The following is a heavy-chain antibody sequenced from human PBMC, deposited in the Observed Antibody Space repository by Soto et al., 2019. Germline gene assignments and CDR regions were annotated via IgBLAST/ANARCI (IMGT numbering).Heavy chain of an antibody. Sequence: EVQLVEPGGGLAEAGGSLRLSCAASGFTFSSDWMSWVRQAPWKGLEWVANIKQEGSEKYHVDSVKGRFTIYRDNTKNSRYMLMNSQTADDTAVYYCRRGFYDTGDYVRRRRNTCSFDYWGQGTLVTVSS. CDR1: GFTFSSDW. V-gene: IGHV3-7*04. D-gene: IGHD4-17*01. J-gene: IGHJ4*02. CDR3: RRGFYDTGDYVRRRRNTCSFDY. CDR2: IKQEGSEK.